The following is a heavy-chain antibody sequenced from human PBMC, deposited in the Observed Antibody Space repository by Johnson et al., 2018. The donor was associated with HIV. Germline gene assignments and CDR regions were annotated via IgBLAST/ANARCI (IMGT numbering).Heavy chain of an antibody. V-gene: IGHV3-30*03. D-gene: IGHD1-26*01. J-gene: IGHJ3*02. CDR3: AREPEGAPPLGAFDI. CDR1: GFTFSSYG. CDR2: ISFAGVKK. Sequence: QEQLVESGGGLVKPGGSLRLSCAASGFTFSSYGMAWVRQAPGKGLEWVTVISFAGVKKYYADSVKGRFTISRDNSKNTLYLQMNSLRAEDTAVYYCAREPEGAPPLGAFDIWGQGTMVTVSS.